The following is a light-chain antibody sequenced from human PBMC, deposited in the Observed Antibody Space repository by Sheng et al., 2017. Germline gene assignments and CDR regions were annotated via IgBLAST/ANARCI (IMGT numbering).Light chain of an antibody. J-gene: IGLJ2*01. CDR3: ASWDDSLTVL. Sequence: QSVLTQPPSASGTPGQRVTISCSGGSSNIGTNYVHWYQQVPGTAPKLLISFNNERPSGVPDRFSGSKSGTSASLAISGLRSEDEAFYYCASWDDSLTVLFGGGTKLTVL. CDR1: SSNIGTNY. CDR2: FNN. V-gene: IGLV1-47*02.